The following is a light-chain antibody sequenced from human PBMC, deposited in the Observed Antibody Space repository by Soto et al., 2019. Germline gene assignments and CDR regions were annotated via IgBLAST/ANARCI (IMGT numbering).Light chain of an antibody. CDR1: QSVTNNY. J-gene: IGKJ4*01. CDR2: GAS. Sequence: ETVLTQSPGTLSLSPGERATLSCRASQSVTNNYLAWYQQKPGQAPRLLIFGASIRATGIPDRFSGSGSGTDFTLTISRLEPEDFAVYYCQQCGTSPRTFGGGTKVEIK. V-gene: IGKV3-20*01. CDR3: QQCGTSPRT.